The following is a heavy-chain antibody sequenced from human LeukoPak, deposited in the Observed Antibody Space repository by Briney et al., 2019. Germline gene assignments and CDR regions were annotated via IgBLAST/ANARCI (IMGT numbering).Heavy chain of an antibody. Sequence: ASVKVSCKASGYTFTGYYMHWVRQAPGQGLGWMGWINPNSGGTNYAQKFQGRVTMTRDTSISTAYMELSRLRSDDTAVYYCARGYCGGDCYLSYFDYWGQGTLVTVSS. CDR2: INPNSGGT. CDR3: ARGYCGGDCYLSYFDY. V-gene: IGHV1-2*02. CDR1: GYTFTGYY. J-gene: IGHJ4*02. D-gene: IGHD2-21*02.